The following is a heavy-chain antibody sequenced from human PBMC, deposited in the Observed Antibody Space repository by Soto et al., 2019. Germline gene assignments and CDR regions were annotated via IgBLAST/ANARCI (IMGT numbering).Heavy chain of an antibody. D-gene: IGHD2-21*01. CDR1: GGGNSRDYR. J-gene: IGHJ4*02. V-gene: IGHV1-69*01. Sequence: QVQLVQSGAEVKEPGSSVKVSCKASGGGNSRDYRTTWVRRAPGQGLGWMGAIMPELASANYAQNFKGRVTVTADESTNTVYMELRSLRSDDTAVYYCARGGDGSNFGAVYWGQGTPVTVSS. CDR3: ARGGDGSNFGAVY. CDR2: IMPELASA.